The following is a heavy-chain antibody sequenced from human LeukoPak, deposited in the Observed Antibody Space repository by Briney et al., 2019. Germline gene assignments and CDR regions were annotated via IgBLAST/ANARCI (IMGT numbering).Heavy chain of an antibody. CDR1: GFTFSTYG. Sequence: GGSLRLSCAASGFTFSTYGMHWVRQAPGKGLEWVTFIRDDGSNKHYADSVKGRFTISRDNSKNTLYLQMNSLRAEDTAVYYCAKHGLPLVVISAPLDYWGQGTLVTVAS. D-gene: IGHD2-15*01. J-gene: IGHJ4*02. V-gene: IGHV3-30*02. CDR3: AKHGLPLVVISAPLDY. CDR2: IRDDGSNK.